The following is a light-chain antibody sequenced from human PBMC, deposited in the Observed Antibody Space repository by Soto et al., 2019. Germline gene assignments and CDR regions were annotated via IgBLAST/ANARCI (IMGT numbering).Light chain of an antibody. J-gene: IGLJ1*01. CDR3: CSYADTYTYL. Sequence: QSVLTQPPSASGAPGQRVTISCSGSASNIGRDPVNWYQQVPGTAPKLLIYENNHRPSGVPDRFSGSKSGTSASLVISGLQSEDEADYYCCSYADTYTYLFGPGTKLTVL. CDR2: ENN. V-gene: IGLV1-44*01. CDR1: ASNIGRDP.